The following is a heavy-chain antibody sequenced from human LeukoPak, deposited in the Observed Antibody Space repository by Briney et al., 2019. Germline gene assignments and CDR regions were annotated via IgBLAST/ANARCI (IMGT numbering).Heavy chain of an antibody. CDR3: ARDEGSDSRGYYLRRY. V-gene: IGHV3-48*02. CDR2: XXXSSSTI. D-gene: IGHD3-22*01. J-gene: IGHJ4*02. Sequence: GGSLRLSCAASGLTFSSYSMNWGRQAPGXXXXXXXXXXXSSSTIYYAESVKGXFXXXRDNAKNSLYLQKNSLRDEDTAVYYCARDEGSDSRGYYLRRYWGQGTLVTVSS. CDR1: GLTFSSYS.